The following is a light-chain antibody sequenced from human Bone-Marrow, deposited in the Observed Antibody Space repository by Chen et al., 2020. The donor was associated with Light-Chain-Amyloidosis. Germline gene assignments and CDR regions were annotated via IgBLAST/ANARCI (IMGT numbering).Light chain of an antibody. J-gene: IGLJ2*01. CDR2: QDT. V-gene: IGLV3-1*01. Sequence: SYELTQPPSVSVSPGQTASITCSGDKLGDKYTSWYQQKPGQSPVLVIYQDTKRPSGIPERFSGSKSWNTATLTICGTQALDEADYYCQAWDTSVVFGGGTKLTVL. CDR1: KLGDKY. CDR3: QAWDTSVV.